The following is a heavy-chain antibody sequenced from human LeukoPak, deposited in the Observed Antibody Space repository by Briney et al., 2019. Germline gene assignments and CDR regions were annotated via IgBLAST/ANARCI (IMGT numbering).Heavy chain of an antibody. V-gene: IGHV4-4*07. CDR1: GGSFSFYY. CDR2: IYTSGSA. D-gene: IGHD3-10*01. J-gene: IGHJ4*02. CDR3: RGVRFGELFDY. Sequence: SETLSLTCNVSGGSFSFYYWSWIRQPAGKGLEWIGRIYTSGSANYNPSLKSRVTMSVDTSKNQFSLQLSSVTAADTAVYYCRGVRFGELFDYWGQGTLVTVSS.